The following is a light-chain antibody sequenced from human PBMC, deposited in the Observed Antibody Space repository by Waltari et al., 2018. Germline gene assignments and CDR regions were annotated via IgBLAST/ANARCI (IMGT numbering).Light chain of an antibody. Sequence: VLTQSPATLSLSPRDRATLSCRASQSVDDYMAWYQQKPAQSPRLLIYDASNRATGIPISFSGSGFGTDFTLTISSLEPDDFAHYYCQQRRNWPPTFGQGTKVEIK. CDR1: QSVDDY. J-gene: IGKJ1*01. V-gene: IGKV3-11*01. CDR2: DAS. CDR3: QQRRNWPPT.